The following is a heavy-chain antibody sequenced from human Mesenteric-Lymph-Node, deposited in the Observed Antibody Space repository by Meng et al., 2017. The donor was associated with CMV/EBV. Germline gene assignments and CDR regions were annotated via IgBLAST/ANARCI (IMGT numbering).Heavy chain of an antibody. Sequence: KVSCKTSGYTFTSYGIHWVRQAAGQGLEWMGWMNPNSGNTGYAQKFQGRVTMTRDTSISTAYMVLSSLRSEDTAVYYCARVWGSIDYWGQGTLVTVSS. CDR3: ARVWGSIDY. CDR1: GYTFTSYG. CDR2: MNPNSGNT. V-gene: IGHV1-8*02. D-gene: IGHD7-27*01. J-gene: IGHJ4*02.